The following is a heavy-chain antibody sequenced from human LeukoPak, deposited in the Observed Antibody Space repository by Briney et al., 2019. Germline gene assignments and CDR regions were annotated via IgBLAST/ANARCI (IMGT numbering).Heavy chain of an antibody. V-gene: IGHV4-4*07. CDR1: GGSISSYY. J-gene: IGHJ3*02. CDR2: IYTSGST. CDR3: ARDQEQQLVHAFDI. D-gene: IGHD6-13*01. Sequence: PSETLSLTCTVSGGSISSYYWSWIRQPAGKGLEWIGRIYTSGSTNYNPSLKSRVTMSVDTPKNQFSLKLSSVTAADTAVYYCARDQEQQLVHAFDIWGQGTMVTVSS.